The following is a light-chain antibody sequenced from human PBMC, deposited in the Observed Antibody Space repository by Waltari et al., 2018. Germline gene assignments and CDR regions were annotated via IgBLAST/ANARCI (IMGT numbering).Light chain of an antibody. CDR2: DDD. J-gene: IGLJ1*01. Sequence: SYVLSQPPSVSVAPGKTANITCGGKNIESESVHWYQQRAGQAPLLVIYDDDDRPPGSPERFSGSSSGDTATLTIKWVGAGDEADYFCQVWILRDGHYVFGPGTKVTVL. CDR3: QVWILRDGHYV. V-gene: IGLV3-21*01. CDR1: NIESES.